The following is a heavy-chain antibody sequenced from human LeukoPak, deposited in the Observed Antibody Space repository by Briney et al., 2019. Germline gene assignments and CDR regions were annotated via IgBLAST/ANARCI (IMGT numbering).Heavy chain of an antibody. CDR2: VSNSGDYI. D-gene: IGHD2-8*01. V-gene: IGHV3-21*06. CDR1: GFTVSSNY. J-gene: IGHJ4*02. Sequence: GGSLRLSCAASGFTVSSNYMSWVRQAPGKGLEWVSSVSNSGDYIHYADSAKGRFTISRDNPKNSLYLQMNSLRAEDTAVYYCARALIGYYFDYWGQGTLVTVSS. CDR3: ARALIGYYFDY.